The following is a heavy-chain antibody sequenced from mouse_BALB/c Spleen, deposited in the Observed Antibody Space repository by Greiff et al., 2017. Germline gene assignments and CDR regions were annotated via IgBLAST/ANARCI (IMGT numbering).Heavy chain of an antibody. D-gene: IGHD3-2*01. CDR2: IRSKSNNYAT. CDR3: VRQGRQLGLQDYAMDY. CDR1: GFTFNTYA. Sequence: EVQVVESGGGLVQPKGSLKLSCAASGFTFNTYAMNWVRQAPGKGLEWVARIRSKSNNYATYYADSVKDRFTISRDDSQSMLYLQMNNLKTEDTAMYYCVRQGRQLGLQDYAMDYWGQGTSVTVSS. J-gene: IGHJ4*01. V-gene: IGHV10-1*02.